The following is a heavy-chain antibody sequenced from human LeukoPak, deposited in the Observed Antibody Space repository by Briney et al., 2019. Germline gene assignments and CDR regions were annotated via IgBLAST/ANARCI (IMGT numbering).Heavy chain of an antibody. V-gene: IGHV4-34*01. CDR1: GGSFSGYY. CDR3: ARALTPCGGDCYSGYYFDY. D-gene: IGHD2-21*02. CDR2: INHSGST. Sequence: SETLSLTCAVYGGSFSGYYWSWIRQPPGKGLEWIGEINHSGSTYYNPSLKSRVTISVDTSKNQFSLKLSSVTAADTAVYYCARALTPCGGDCYSGYYFDYWGQGTLVTVSS. J-gene: IGHJ4*02.